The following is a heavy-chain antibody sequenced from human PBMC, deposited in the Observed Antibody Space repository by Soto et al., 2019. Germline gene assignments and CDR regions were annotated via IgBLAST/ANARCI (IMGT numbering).Heavy chain of an antibody. CDR2: IYYTGTT. V-gene: IGHV4-39*01. D-gene: IGHD3-22*01. CDR1: GVSISVSGYY. J-gene: IGHJ1*01. CDR3: GRYFDTSGRPYFNH. Sequence: SETLSLTCTVSGVSISVSGYYWGWIRQPPGKGLEWVGTIYYTGTTYYNPSLKTRLTMSVDTSKNQFSLKLSSVTAADTAVYYCGRYFDTSGRPYFNHWGQGTLVTVSS.